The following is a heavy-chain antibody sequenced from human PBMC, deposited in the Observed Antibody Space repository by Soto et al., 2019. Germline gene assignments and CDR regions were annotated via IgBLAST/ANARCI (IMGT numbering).Heavy chain of an antibody. CDR1: GFTFSSYW. D-gene: IGHD3-22*01. CDR3: SRAPYDSSGL. V-gene: IGHV3-74*01. CDR2: INSDGSST. J-gene: IGHJ4*02. Sequence: GSLRLSCAASGFTFSSYWMHWVRQAPWKGLVWVSRINSDGSSTSYADSVRGRFTISRDNAKNTLYLQMNSLRAEDTAVYYCSRAPYDSSGLWGQGTLVTVSS.